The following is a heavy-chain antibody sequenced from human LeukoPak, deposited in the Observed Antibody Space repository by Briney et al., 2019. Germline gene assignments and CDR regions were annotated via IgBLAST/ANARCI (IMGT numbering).Heavy chain of an antibody. CDR3: AKGAAAVDLEYFQH. D-gene: IGHD6-13*01. CDR2: ISYDGSNK. CDR1: GFTFSSYA. Sequence: GGSLRLSCAASGFTFSSYAMHWVRQAPGKGLEWVAVISYDGSNKYYADSVKGRFTISRDNSKNTLYLQMNSLRAEDTAVYYCAKGAAAVDLEYFQHWGQGTLVTVSS. V-gene: IGHV3-30-3*01. J-gene: IGHJ1*01.